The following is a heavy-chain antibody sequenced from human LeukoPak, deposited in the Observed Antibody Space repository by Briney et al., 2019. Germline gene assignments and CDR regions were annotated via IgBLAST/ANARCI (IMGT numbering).Heavy chain of an antibody. Sequence: GASVKVSCKASGYTFTSYAMHWVRQAPGQRLEWMGWINAGNGNTKYSQKFQGRVTITRDTSASTAYMELSGLRSEDTAVYYCARVSAGDPYYYDSSAVPFDYWGQGTLVTVSS. CDR1: GYTFTSYA. D-gene: IGHD3-22*01. J-gene: IGHJ4*02. CDR2: INAGNGNT. CDR3: ARVSAGDPYYYDSSAVPFDY. V-gene: IGHV1-3*01.